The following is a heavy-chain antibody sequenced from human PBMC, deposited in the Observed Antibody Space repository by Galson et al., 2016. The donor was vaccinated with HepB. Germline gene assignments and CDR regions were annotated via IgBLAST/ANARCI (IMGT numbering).Heavy chain of an antibody. J-gene: IGHJ6*02. CDR1: GGTLGRYA. V-gene: IGHV1-69*13. D-gene: IGHD3-10*01. CDR2: IIPVYGTA. Sequence: SVKVSCKASGGTLGRYAISWVRQAPGQGPEWMGGIIPVYGTANYAPSFQDRLTITADELTTTAYMELSTLRSEDTAVYYCAREGSGSYYNPLDFYFYGMDVWGQGTTVTVSS. CDR3: AREGSGSYYNPLDFYFYGMDV.